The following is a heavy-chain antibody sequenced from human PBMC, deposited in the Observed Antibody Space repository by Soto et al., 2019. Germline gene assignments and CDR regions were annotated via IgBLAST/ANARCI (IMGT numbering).Heavy chain of an antibody. V-gene: IGHV4-30-2*01. CDR1: GGSISSGGFS. D-gene: IGHD1-26*01. Sequence: SETLSLTCAVSGGSISSGGFSWSWIRQPPGKGLEWIGYIYHFGGTYYNPSLKSRVSISLDRSKNEFSLEVRSVTAADTAVYYCARGGAYYFDSWGQGTLVTVSS. CDR3: ARGGAYYFDS. J-gene: IGHJ4*02. CDR2: IYHFGGT.